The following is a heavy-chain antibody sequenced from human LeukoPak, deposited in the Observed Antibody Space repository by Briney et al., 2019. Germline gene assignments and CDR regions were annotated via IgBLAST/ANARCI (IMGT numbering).Heavy chain of an antibody. CDR2: IIPILGIA. CDR1: GGTFSSYA. D-gene: IGHD1-26*01. Sequence: SVKVSCKASGGTFSSYAISWVRQAPGQGLEWTGRIIPILGIANYAQKFQGRVTITADKSTSTAYMELSSLRSEDTAVYYCARDLPYSGSYYGVIDYWGQGTLVTVSS. CDR3: ARDLPYSGSYYGVIDY. J-gene: IGHJ4*02. V-gene: IGHV1-69*04.